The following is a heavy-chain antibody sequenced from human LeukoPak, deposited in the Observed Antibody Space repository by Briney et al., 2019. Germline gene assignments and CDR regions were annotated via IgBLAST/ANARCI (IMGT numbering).Heavy chain of an antibody. V-gene: IGHV4-34*01. CDR3: GRGRTMIGVIIIGYLLDY. D-gene: IGHD3-3*01. J-gene: IGHJ4*02. CDR2: INHSGST. Sequence: SETLSLTCAVYGGSFSGYYWSWIRQPPGKGLEWIGEINHSGSTNYNPSLKSRVTISVDTSKNQFFLKLDSVKTWETAVYFLGRGRTMIGVIIIGYLLDYWGQGTLVTVSS. CDR1: GGSFSGYY.